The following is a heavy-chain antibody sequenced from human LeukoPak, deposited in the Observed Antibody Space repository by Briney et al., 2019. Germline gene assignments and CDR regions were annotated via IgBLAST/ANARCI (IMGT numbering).Heavy chain of an antibody. CDR2: IYPEDSDA. CDR1: RHNFTTYW. CDR3: ARHGSSSSHFDS. J-gene: IGHJ4*01. V-gene: IGHV5-51*01. D-gene: IGHD2/OR15-2a*01. Sequence: GESLKISCQGSRHNFTTYWIGWVRQMPGKGLEWMGIIYPEDSDARYSPSFQGHVTISADKSISTAYLQWGSLRASDTATYYCARHGSSSSHFDSWGRGTLVIVSS.